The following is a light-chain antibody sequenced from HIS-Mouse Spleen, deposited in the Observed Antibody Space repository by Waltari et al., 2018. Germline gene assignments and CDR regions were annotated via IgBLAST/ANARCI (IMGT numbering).Light chain of an antibody. J-gene: IGLJ2*01. CDR3: QVWDSSSDHVV. Sequence: SYVLTQPPSVSVAPGKTARITCGGNNIGSKSVHWYQQKPGQAPVLVVYDDSDRPSGIREGFSGANSGNTATLTISRVEAGDEADYYCQVWDSSSDHVVFGGGTKLTVL. CDR1: NIGSKS. CDR2: DDS. V-gene: IGLV3-21*03.